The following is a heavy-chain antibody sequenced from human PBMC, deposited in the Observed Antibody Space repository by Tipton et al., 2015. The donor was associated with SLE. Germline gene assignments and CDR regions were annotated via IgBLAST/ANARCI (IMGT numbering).Heavy chain of an antibody. D-gene: IGHD1-26*01. J-gene: IGHJ6*03. V-gene: IGHV4-39*07. CDR1: SGSITSSSHW. CDR2: IFYGGNH. Sequence: TLSLTCTVSSGSITSSSHWWGWIRQPPGKGLEWIGSIFYGGNHHHNPSLKSRVTISVDTSKNQFSLKLSSVTAADTAVYYCARGPIEGYYYYYMDVWGKGTTVTVSS. CDR3: ARGPIEGYYYYYMDV.